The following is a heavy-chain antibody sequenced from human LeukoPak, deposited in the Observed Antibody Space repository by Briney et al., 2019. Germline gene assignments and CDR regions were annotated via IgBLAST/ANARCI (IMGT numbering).Heavy chain of an antibody. Sequence: SETLSLTCTVSGYSISSGYYWGWIRRPPGKGLEWIGSIYHSGSTYYNPSLKSRVTISVDTSKNQFSLKLSSVTAADTAVYYCARDRPLPYYDFWSGPDAFDIWGQGTMVTVSS. CDR3: ARDRPLPYYDFWSGPDAFDI. J-gene: IGHJ3*02. V-gene: IGHV4-38-2*02. D-gene: IGHD3-3*01. CDR1: GYSISSGYY. CDR2: IYHSGST.